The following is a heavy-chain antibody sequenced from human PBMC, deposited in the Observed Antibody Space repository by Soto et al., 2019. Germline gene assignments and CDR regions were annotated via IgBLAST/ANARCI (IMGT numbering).Heavy chain of an antibody. CDR3: ARDPNIVLVPAALRSYYYYYGMDV. D-gene: IGHD2-2*01. J-gene: IGHJ6*02. V-gene: IGHV3-7*01. CDR2: IKQDGSEK. CDR1: GFTFSSYW. Sequence: PGGSLRLSCAASGFTFSSYWMSWVRQAPGKGLEWVANIKQDGSEKYYVDSVKGRFTIPRDNAKNSLYLQMNSLRAEDTAVYYCARDPNIVLVPAALRSYYYYYGMDVWGQGTTVTVSS.